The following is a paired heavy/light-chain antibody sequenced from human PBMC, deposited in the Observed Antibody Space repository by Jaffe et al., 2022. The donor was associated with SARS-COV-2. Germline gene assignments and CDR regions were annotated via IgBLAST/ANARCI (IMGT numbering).Heavy chain of an antibody. J-gene: IGHJ6*02. Sequence: EVQLLESGGGLVQPGGSLRLSCAVSGFTFSSYAMSWVRQAPGKGLEWVSVISGSGGSTYYADSVKGRFTISRDKVKNTLYLQMNSLRAEDTAVYYCAKVDSAYLEDNGDYYYYYGMDVWGQGTTVTVSS. CDR1: GFTFSSYA. V-gene: IGHV3-23*01. CDR2: ISGSGGST. D-gene: IGHD2-15*01. CDR3: AKVDSAYLEDNGDYYYYYGMDV.
Light chain of an antibody. J-gene: IGLJ2*01. CDR2: QHT. Sequence: SYELTQPPSVSVSPGQTASITCSGDKLGDKYACWYQQKPGQSPVLVIYQHTKRPSGIPERFSGSNSGNTATLTISGTQAVDEADYYCQAWDSSTVVFGGGTKLTVL. CDR3: QAWDSSTVV. V-gene: IGLV3-1*01. CDR1: KLGDKY.